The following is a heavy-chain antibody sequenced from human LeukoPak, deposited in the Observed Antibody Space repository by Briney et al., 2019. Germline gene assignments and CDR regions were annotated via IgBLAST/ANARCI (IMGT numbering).Heavy chain of an antibody. V-gene: IGHV3-74*01. CDR3: ARGTDGIWSFDS. Sequence: GGSLRLSCVASGFTFRSYWMHWVRQAPGKGLVWVSRINSDGSSTNYADSVKGRFTISRDNAKNTVYLQMNSLRVEDTAVYYCARGTDGIWSFDSWGQGTLATVSS. D-gene: IGHD2-8*01. CDR2: INSDGSST. J-gene: IGHJ4*02. CDR1: GFTFRSYW.